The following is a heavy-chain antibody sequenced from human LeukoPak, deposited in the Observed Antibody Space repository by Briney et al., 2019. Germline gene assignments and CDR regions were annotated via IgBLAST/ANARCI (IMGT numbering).Heavy chain of an antibody. CDR3: AREGSTVTTSDDYYFDY. J-gene: IGHJ4*02. D-gene: IGHD4-17*01. CDR1: GGSISSSSYY. Sequence: SETLSLTCTVSGGSISSSSYYWGWIRQPPGKGLEWIGSIYYSGSTYYNPSLKSRVTISVDTSKNQFSLKLSSVTAADTAVYYCAREGSTVTTSDDYYFDYWGQGTLVTVSS. V-gene: IGHV4-39*01. CDR2: IYYSGST.